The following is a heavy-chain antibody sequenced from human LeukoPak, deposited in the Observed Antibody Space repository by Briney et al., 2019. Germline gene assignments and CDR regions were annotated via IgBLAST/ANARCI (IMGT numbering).Heavy chain of an antibody. Sequence: GGSLRLSCAASGFTVSSNYMSWVRQAPGKGLEWVSVIYSGGSTYYADSVKGRFTISRDNSKNTLYLQMNSLRAEDTAVYYCASRLKSAVGASGELDYWGQGTLVTVSS. CDR2: IYSGGST. CDR1: GFTVSSNY. CDR3: ASRLKSAVGASGELDY. V-gene: IGHV3-53*01. J-gene: IGHJ4*02. D-gene: IGHD1-26*01.